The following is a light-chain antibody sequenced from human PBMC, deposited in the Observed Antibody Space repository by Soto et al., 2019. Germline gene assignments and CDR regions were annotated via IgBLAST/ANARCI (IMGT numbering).Light chain of an antibody. CDR1: NSNIGRYF. Sequence: QSVLSQPPAVSGTPGQQVTISCSGDNSNIGRYFVYWYRRLPGTAPTLLIFRNYQRPSGVPDRVSGSQSGTSASLVISGLRPEDEGEYYCSSWDGSLSGYVFGAGTKLTVL. J-gene: IGLJ1*01. CDR2: RNY. V-gene: IGLV1-47*01. CDR3: SSWDGSLSGYV.